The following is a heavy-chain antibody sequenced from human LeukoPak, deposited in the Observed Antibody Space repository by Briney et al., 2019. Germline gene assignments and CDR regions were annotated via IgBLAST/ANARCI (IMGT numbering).Heavy chain of an antibody. CDR2: VYYSGST. CDR1: GGSISPYY. V-gene: IGHV4-59*01. J-gene: IGHJ4*02. D-gene: IGHD1/OR15-1a*01. CDR3: VRDRHWTNDWVFDY. Sequence: PSDTLSLTCTVSGGSISPYYWSWIRQPPGKGLEWIGYVYYSGSTDYNPSLKSRVTISVDTSKNQFSLQLSSVTAADTAVYYCVRDRHWTNDWVFDYWGQGTLVTVSS.